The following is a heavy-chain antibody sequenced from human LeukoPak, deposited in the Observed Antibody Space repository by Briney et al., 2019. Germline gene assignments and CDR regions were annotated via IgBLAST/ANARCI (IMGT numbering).Heavy chain of an antibody. D-gene: IGHD1-26*01. Sequence: GGSLRLSCAASGFTFSSYAMSWVRQAPGKGLEWVSATSGSGGSTYYADSVKGRFTISRDNAKNSLYLQMNSLRAEDTAVYYCAREVGATPNYMDVWGKGTTVTVSS. CDR1: GFTFSSYA. J-gene: IGHJ6*03. CDR3: AREVGATPNYMDV. CDR2: TSGSGGST. V-gene: IGHV3-23*01.